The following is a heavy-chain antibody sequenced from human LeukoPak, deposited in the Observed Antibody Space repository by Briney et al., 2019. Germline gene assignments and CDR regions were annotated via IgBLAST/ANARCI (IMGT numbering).Heavy chain of an antibody. CDR3: ARKIDYGDYVFAFDI. D-gene: IGHD4-17*01. J-gene: IGHJ3*02. CDR1: GGSISSYY. V-gene: IGHV4-59*12. CDR2: IYYSGST. Sequence: ETLSLTCTVSGGSISSYYWSWIRQPPGKGLEWIGYIYYSGSTNYNPSLKSRVTISVDTSKNQFSLKLSSVTAADTAVYYCARKIDYGDYVFAFDIWGQGTMVTVSS.